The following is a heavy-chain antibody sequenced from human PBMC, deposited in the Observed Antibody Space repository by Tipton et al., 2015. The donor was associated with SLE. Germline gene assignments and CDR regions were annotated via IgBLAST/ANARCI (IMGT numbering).Heavy chain of an antibody. CDR2: IFRSGNA. D-gene: IGHD5-24*01. J-gene: IGHJ3*01. V-gene: IGHV4-59*12. CDR3: ARGEMYVFDV. CDR1: GGSLSSYH. Sequence: GLVKPSETLYLTCTVSGGSLSSYHWSWIRQPPGKGLEWVGYIFRSGNAYYNPSLKSRVTISLDMSTNQFSPRLDSATAADTAVDYCARGEMYVFDVSGQGTVVSVSS.